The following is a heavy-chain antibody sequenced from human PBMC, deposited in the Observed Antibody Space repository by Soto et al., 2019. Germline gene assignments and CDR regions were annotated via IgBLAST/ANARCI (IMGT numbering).Heavy chain of an antibody. CDR1: GGSISSQY. V-gene: IGHV4-59*11. D-gene: IGHD3-22*01. CDR3: ARDQNSSGYLDS. Sequence: SETLSLTCTVSGGSISSQYWSWIRQPPGKGLEWIGYIYYSGFTDYNPSLKSRVTISEDTSKNQFSLRLTSVTAADTAVYYCARDQNSSGYLDSWGPGILVTAPQ. J-gene: IGHJ4*02. CDR2: IYYSGFT.